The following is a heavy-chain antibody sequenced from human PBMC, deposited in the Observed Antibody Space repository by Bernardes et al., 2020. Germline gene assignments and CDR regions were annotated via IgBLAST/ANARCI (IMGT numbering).Heavy chain of an antibody. V-gene: IGHV4-59*08. CDR2: LYYCGST. CDR3: SRHDSYDFCNGFDH. Sequence: SETLSLTRTVSGGSLSTSYWRWIRQPPGPGLAWIGYLYYCGSTNSNPSLKSRVTISVATSKNHFSLQLNGVTAADTAVFFCSRHDSYDFCNGFDHWLQGTLDT. J-gene: IGHJ5*02. CDR1: GGSLSTSY. D-gene: IGHD3-3*01.